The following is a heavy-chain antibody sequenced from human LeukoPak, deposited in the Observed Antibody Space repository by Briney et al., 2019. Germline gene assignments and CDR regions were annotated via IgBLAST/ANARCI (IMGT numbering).Heavy chain of an antibody. J-gene: IGHJ4*02. Sequence: PGGSLRLSCAASGFTFSIYGMHWVRQAPGKGLEWVAVISYDGSNKYYADSVKGRFTISRDNSKNTLYLQMNSLRAEDTAVYYCAKFRISSAITGLAFDYWGQGTLVTVSS. CDR1: GFTFSIYG. V-gene: IGHV3-30*18. CDR3: AKFRISSAITGLAFDY. D-gene: IGHD2-8*02. CDR2: ISYDGSNK.